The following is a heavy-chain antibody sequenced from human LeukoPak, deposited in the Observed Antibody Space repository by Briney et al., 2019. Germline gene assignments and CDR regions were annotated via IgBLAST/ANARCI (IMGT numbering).Heavy chain of an antibody. V-gene: IGHV3-21*01. Sequence: PGGSLRLSCAASGFTFSSYSMNWVRQAPGKGLEWVSSISNSSSYIYYADSVKGRFTISRDNAKNSLYLQMNSLRAEDTAVYYCARDHRMGSSSWYWFDPWGQGTLVTVSS. CDR2: ISNSSSYI. D-gene: IGHD6-13*01. CDR1: GFTFSSYS. J-gene: IGHJ5*02. CDR3: ARDHRMGSSSWYWFDP.